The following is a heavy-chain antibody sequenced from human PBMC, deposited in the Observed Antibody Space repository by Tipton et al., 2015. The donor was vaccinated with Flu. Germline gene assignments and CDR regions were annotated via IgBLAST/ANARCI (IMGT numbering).Heavy chain of an antibody. J-gene: IGHJ4*02. Sequence: SLRLSCAASGFTFSRFAMNWVRQAPGEGLEWVSAISASGATAYYADSVKGRFTTSRDSSKNTLFLLMSSLRVEDTAIYYCAKGASDHRDTTERYWGQGTLVTVSP. CDR2: ISASGATA. CDR3: AKGASDHRDTTERY. D-gene: IGHD4-17*01. CDR1: GFTFSRFA. V-gene: IGHV3-23*01.